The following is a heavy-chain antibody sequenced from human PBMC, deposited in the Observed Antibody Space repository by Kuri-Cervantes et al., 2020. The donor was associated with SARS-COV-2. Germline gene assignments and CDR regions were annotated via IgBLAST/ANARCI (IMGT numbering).Heavy chain of an antibody. D-gene: IGHD2-2*01. CDR3: AKGDYCSSTSCYSYYYYYGMDV. CDR1: GFTFSDYY. CDR2: ISSSSTI. Sequence: GESLKISCAASGFTFSDYYMNWVRQAPGKGLEWVSSISSSSTIYYADSVKGRFTISRDNSKNTLYLQMNSLRAEDTAVYYCAKGDYCSSTSCYSYYYYYGMDVWGQGTTVTVSS. V-gene: IGHV3-69-1*01. J-gene: IGHJ6*02.